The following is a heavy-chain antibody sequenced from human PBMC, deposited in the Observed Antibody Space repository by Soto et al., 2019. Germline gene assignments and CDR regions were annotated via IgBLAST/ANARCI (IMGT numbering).Heavy chain of an antibody. V-gene: IGHV5-10-1*01. Sequence: GESLKISCKGSGYNFISYWISWVRQMPGKDLEWMGRIDPSDSYTNYSPSFQGHVTISADKSISTAYLQWSSLKASDTAMYYCARPYSSGEDTDDWGQGTTVTVSS. CDR2: IDPSDSYT. CDR1: GYNFISYW. J-gene: IGHJ6*02. CDR3: ARPYSSGEDTDD. D-gene: IGHD3-22*01.